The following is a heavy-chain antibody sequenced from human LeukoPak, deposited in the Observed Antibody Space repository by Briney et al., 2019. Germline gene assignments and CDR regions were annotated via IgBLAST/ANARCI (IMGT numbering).Heavy chain of an antibody. J-gene: IGHJ4*02. CDR1: GYTFTSYY. Sequence: ASVKVSCKASGYTFTSYYMHWVRQAPGQGLEWMGIISPSGGSTSYAQKFQGRVTMTRDTSTSTVYMELSSLRSEDTAVYYCARDREIVGVFDYWGQGTLVTVSS. CDR2: ISPSGGST. D-gene: IGHD1-26*01. CDR3: ARDREIVGVFDY. V-gene: IGHV1-46*01.